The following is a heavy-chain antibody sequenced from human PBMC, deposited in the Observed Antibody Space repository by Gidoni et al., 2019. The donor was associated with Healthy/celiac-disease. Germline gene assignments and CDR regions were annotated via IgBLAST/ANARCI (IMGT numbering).Heavy chain of an antibody. Sequence: QVELVESGGGLVKPGGSLRLSCAASGFTLRDYYLSWIRQAPGKGLEWVSYISSSGSTIYYADSVKGRFTISRDNAKNSLYLQMNSLRAEDTAVYYCARGEAKSYYDSSGYYYAGDYWGQGTLVTVSS. J-gene: IGHJ4*02. CDR3: ARGEAKSYYDSSGYYYAGDY. D-gene: IGHD3-22*01. CDR2: ISSSGSTI. CDR1: GFTLRDYY. V-gene: IGHV3-11*01.